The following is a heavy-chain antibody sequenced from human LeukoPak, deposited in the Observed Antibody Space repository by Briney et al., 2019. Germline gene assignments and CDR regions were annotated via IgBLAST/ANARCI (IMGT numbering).Heavy chain of an antibody. D-gene: IGHD3-10*01. Sequence: SQTLSLTCAISGDSVSGNSGTWNWIRQTPSRGLEWLGRTYYESKWYNDYAVSVKSRITINPDTSKNQVSLQLSSVTPEDTAVYYCARVTTTMVRGVILYYYGMDVWGQGTTVTVSS. CDR2: TYYESKWYN. J-gene: IGHJ6*02. CDR1: GDSVSGNSGT. CDR3: ARVTTTMVRGVILYYYGMDV. V-gene: IGHV6-1*01.